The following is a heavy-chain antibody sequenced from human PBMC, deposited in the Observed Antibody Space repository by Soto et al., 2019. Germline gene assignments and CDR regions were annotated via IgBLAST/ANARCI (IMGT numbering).Heavy chain of an antibody. Sequence: EVQLLESGGGLVQPGGSLRLSCAASGFTFSSYAMSWVRQAPGKGLEWVSAISGSGGTTYYADSVKGRFTISRDNSKNTLYLQMNNLRAEDTAVYYCAKFSRSSYHDSSAYHWGQGTLVTVSS. J-gene: IGHJ4*02. CDR2: ISGSGGTT. CDR1: GFTFSSYA. D-gene: IGHD3-22*01. V-gene: IGHV3-23*01. CDR3: AKFSRSSYHDSSAYH.